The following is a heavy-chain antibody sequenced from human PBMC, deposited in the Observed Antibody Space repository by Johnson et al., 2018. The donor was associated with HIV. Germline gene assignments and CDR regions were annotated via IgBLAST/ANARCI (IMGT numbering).Heavy chain of an antibody. V-gene: IGHV3-15*01. CDR1: GFSFTDAW. Sequence: VQLVESGGGLVKPGGSLRLSCAASGFSFTDAWMNWVRQAPGKGLEWVGRIKSKSDGGTTDYAAPVRGRFTISSEDSKNTGYLQMNSLKTEDTAVYYCTTAFQIMVTTGAFDIWGQGTMVTVSS. J-gene: IGHJ3*02. CDR3: TTAFQIMVTTGAFDI. D-gene: IGHD4-17*01. CDR2: IKSKSDGGTT.